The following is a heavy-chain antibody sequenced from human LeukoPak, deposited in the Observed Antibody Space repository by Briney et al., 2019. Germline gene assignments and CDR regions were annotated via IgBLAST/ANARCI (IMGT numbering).Heavy chain of an antibody. V-gene: IGHV3-48*03. J-gene: IGHJ4*02. D-gene: IGHD4-17*01. Sequence: GGSLRLSSSASGFTFSGSSMNWVRQAPGKGLEWLSYISTTGSTRRYADSVKGRFTISRDNAENSLYLQMNSLRVEDTAVYYCAKGDDYGDSLFDYWGQGTLVTVSS. CDR2: ISTTGSTR. CDR1: GFTFSGSS. CDR3: AKGDDYGDSLFDY.